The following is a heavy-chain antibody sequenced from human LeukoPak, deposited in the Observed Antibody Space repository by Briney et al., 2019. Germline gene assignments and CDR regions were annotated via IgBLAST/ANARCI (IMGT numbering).Heavy chain of an antibody. CDR1: GYTLTELS. CDR3: ATAQYYYDSSVW. J-gene: IGHJ4*02. D-gene: IGHD3-22*01. V-gene: IGHV1-24*01. Sequence: ASVKVTCKVSGYTLTELSMHWVRQAPGKGLGWMGGFDPEDGETIYAQKFQGRVTMTEDTSTDTAYMELSSLRSEDTAVYYCATAQYYYDSSVWWGQGTLVTVSS. CDR2: FDPEDGET.